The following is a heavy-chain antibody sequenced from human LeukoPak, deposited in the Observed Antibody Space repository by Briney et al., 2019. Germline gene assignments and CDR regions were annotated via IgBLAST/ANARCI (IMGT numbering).Heavy chain of an antibody. CDR3: ARDETGQLVPWFDP. D-gene: IGHD6-6*01. CDR1: GGTFLTYA. J-gene: IGHJ5*02. V-gene: IGHV1-69*06. CDR2: IIPIFGTA. Sequence: GASVKVSCKASGGTFLTYAISGVRQAPGQGLEWMGRIIPIFGTANYAQKFQGRVTITADKSTSTAYMELSSLRSEDTAVYYCARDETGQLVPWFDPWGQGTLVTVSS.